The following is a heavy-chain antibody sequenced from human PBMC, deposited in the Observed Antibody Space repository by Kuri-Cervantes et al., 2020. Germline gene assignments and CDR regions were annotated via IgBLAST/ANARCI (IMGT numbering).Heavy chain of an antibody. CDR1: GFTFSSYA. CDR3: ARDTIFGIDY. Sequence: GESLKISCAASGFTFSSYATHWVRQAPGKGLEWVAVISYDGSNKYYADSVKGRFTISRDNSKNTLYLQMNSLRAEDTAVYYCARDTIFGIDYWGQGTLVTVSS. V-gene: IGHV3-30*01. D-gene: IGHD3-3*01. CDR2: ISYDGSNK. J-gene: IGHJ4*02.